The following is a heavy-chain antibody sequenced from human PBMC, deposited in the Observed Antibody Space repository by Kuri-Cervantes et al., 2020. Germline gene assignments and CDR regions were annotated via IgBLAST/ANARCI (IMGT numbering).Heavy chain of an antibody. CDR1: GYTFTSYD. J-gene: IGHJ4*02. CDR3: ARAKKVRGVTADY. CDR2: MNPNSGNT. V-gene: IGHV1-8*01. D-gene: IGHD3-10*01. Sequence: ASVKVSCKASGYTFTSYDINWVRQATGQGLEWMGWMNPNSGNTGYAQKFQGRVTMTRNTSISTAYMELRSLRSDDTAVYYCARAKKVRGVTADYWGQGTLVTVSS.